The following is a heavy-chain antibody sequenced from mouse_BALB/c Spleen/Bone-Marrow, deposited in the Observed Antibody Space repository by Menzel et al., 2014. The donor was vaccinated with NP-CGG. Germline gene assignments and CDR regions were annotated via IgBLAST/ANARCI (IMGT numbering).Heavy chain of an antibody. J-gene: IGHJ1*01. V-gene: IGHV1-9*01. D-gene: IGHD4-1*01. Sequence: QVQLQHPGAELMKPGASVKISCKATGYTFSSYWIEWVKQRPGHGLEWIGEILPGSGSTNYNEKFKGKATFTADTSSNTAYMQLSSLTSEDSAVYYCARTGTDWYFDVWGAGTTVTVSS. CDR3: ARTGTDWYFDV. CDR2: ILPGSGST. CDR1: GYTFSSYW.